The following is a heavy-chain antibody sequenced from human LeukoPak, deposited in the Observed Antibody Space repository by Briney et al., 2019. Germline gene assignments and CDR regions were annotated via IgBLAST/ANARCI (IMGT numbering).Heavy chain of an antibody. CDR3: ASRDYFDY. Sequence: QPGGSLRLSSAVSGFTFSTKSMNWVRQAPGKGLEWVSYITADSGTTYYADSVKGRFTISRDNAKNSLFLQMNSLRDEDTAVYYCASRDYFDYWGQGTLVTVSS. V-gene: IGHV3-48*02. CDR1: GFTFSTKS. CDR2: ITADSGTT. J-gene: IGHJ4*02.